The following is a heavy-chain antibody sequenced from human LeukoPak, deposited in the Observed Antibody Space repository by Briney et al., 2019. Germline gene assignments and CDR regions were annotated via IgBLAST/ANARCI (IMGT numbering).Heavy chain of an antibody. Sequence: SVKVSCKASGGTFSSYAISWVRQAPGQGLEWMGGIIPIFGTANYAQKFQGRVTITADEPTSTAYMELSSLRSEDTAVYYCARAVAGTRHLDYWGQGTLVTVSS. CDR1: GGTFSSYA. J-gene: IGHJ4*02. CDR2: IIPIFGTA. CDR3: ARAVAGTRHLDY. D-gene: IGHD6-19*01. V-gene: IGHV1-69*13.